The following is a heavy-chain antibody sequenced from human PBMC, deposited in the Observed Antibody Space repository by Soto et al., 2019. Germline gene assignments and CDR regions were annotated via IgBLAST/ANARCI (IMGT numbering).Heavy chain of an antibody. Sequence: GASVKVSCKASGGTFSSYAISWVRQAPGQGLEWMGGIIPIFGTANYAQKFQGRVTITADESTSTAYMELSSLRSEDTAVYYCASGGSYPNWFAPWGQGTLVPVSA. CDR2: IIPIFGTA. V-gene: IGHV1-69*13. CDR1: GGTFSSYA. D-gene: IGHD1-26*01. CDR3: ASGGSYPNWFAP. J-gene: IGHJ5*02.